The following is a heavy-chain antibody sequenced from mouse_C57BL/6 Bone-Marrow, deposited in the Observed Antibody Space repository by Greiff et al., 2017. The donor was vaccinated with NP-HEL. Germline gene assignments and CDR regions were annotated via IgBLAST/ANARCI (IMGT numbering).Heavy chain of an antibody. J-gene: IGHJ1*03. CDR1: GYTFTSYG. Sequence: QVQLQQSGAELARPGASVKLSCKASGYTFTSYGISWVKQRTGQGLEWIGEIYPRSGNTYYNEKFKGKATLTADKSSSTAYMELRSLTSEDSAVYFCARRNGWLKLDWYFDVWGTGTTVTVSS. CDR2: IYPRSGNT. V-gene: IGHV1-81*01. D-gene: IGHD2-3*01. CDR3: ARRNGWLKLDWYFDV.